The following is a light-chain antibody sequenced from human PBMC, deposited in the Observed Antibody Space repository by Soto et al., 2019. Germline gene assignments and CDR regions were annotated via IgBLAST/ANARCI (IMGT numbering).Light chain of an antibody. J-gene: IGKJ5*01. V-gene: IGKV3-15*01. CDR3: QQYNNWPIT. CDR2: GAS. Sequence: EIVVTQSPATLSVSPGERSTLSCMAIQSVSSNLAWYEQKPGKAPRLLIYGASTRATGIPARSSGSGSGTEFTLTISSLQSEDFAVYYCQQYNNWPITFGQGTRLEIK. CDR1: QSVSSN.